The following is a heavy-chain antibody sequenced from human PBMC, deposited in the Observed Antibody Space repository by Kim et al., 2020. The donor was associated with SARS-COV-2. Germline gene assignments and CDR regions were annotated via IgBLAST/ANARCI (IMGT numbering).Heavy chain of an antibody. V-gene: IGHV4-39*01. J-gene: IGHJ6*02. CDR3: ASLTWCSGGSCYSYYYYYYGMDV. CDR2: IYYSGST. Sequence: SETLSLTCTVSGGSISSSSYYWGWIRQPPGKGLEWIGSIYYSGSTYYNPSLKSRVTISVDTSKNQFSLKLSSVTAADTAVYYCASLTWCSGGSCYSYYYYYYGMDVWGQGTTVTVSS. CDR1: GGSISSSSYY. D-gene: IGHD2-15*01.